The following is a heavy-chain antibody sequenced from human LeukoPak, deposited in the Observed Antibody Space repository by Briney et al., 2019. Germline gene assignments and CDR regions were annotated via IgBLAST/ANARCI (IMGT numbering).Heavy chain of an antibody. V-gene: IGHV3-53*05. D-gene: IGHD3-10*01. CDR1: GFTVSSNY. CDR3: AKGSKYYGSGSSDY. Sequence: GGSLRLSCAASGFTVSSNYMSWVRQAPGKGLEWVSVIYSDGRIHSADSVKGRFTISRDDSKNTLYLQMNSLRAEDTAVYYCAKGSKYYGSGSSDYWGQGTLVTVSS. J-gene: IGHJ4*02. CDR2: IYSDGRI.